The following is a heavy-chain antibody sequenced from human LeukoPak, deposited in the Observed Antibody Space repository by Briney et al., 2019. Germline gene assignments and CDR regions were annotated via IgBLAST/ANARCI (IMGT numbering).Heavy chain of an antibody. J-gene: IGHJ4*02. V-gene: IGHV6-1*01. CDR1: GDSVSSNSAA. Sequence: SQTLSLTCAISGDSVSSNSAAWNWIRQSPSRGLEWLGRTYYGPKWCNDYAVSVKRRITITPATTNNKISLQMNSVTPEDTGVYYWARGHCGRYLDYYFDYWGQGTLVTVSS. D-gene: IGHD6-19*01. CDR3: ARGHCGRYLDYYFDY. CDR2: TYYGPKWCN.